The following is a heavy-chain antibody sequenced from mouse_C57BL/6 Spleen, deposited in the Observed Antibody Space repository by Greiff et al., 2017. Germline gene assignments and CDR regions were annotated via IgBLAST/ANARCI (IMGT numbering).Heavy chain of an antibody. Sequence: EVHLVESGEGLVKPGGSLKLSCAASGFTFSSYAMSWVRQTPEKRLEWVAYISSGGDYIYYADTVKGRFIISRDNARNTLYLQMSSLKSEDTAMYYCTRDLWYFDVWGTGTTVTVSS. CDR1: GFTFSSYA. J-gene: IGHJ1*03. CDR2: ISSGGDYI. CDR3: TRDLWYFDV. V-gene: IGHV5-9-1*02.